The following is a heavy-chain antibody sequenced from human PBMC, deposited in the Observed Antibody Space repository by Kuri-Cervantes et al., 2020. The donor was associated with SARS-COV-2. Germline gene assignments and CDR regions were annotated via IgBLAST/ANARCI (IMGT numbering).Heavy chain of an antibody. J-gene: IGHJ4*02. Sequence: SETLSLTCSVSGGSISSSSYYWGWIRQPPGKGLEWIGSIYYSGSTYYNPSLKSRVTISVDTSKNQFPLKLSSVTAADTAVYCCARRSTSITIFGVVNINPFDYWGQGTLVTVSS. CDR3: ARRSTSITIFGVVNINPFDY. D-gene: IGHD3-3*01. CDR1: GGSISSSSYY. V-gene: IGHV4-39*01. CDR2: IYYSGST.